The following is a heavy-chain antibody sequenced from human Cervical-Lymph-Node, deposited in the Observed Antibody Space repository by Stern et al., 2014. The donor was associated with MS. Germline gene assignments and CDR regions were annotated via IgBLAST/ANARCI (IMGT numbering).Heavy chain of an antibody. CDR2: IFSGGST. Sequence: EVQLLESGGGLIQPGGSLRLSCAASGVTVSTNYMSWVRQAPGKGLEWISVIFSGGSTYYADSVKGRFTISRDNSRNTMFLQMNSLRRDDTAVYYCARGQQRLSWGQGTLVTVSS. CDR3: ARGQQRLS. V-gene: IGHV3-53*01. J-gene: IGHJ1*01. CDR1: GVTVSTNY. D-gene: IGHD6-13*01.